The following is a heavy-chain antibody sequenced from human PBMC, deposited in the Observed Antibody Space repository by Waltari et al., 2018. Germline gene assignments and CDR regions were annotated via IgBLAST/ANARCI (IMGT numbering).Heavy chain of an antibody. J-gene: IGHJ6*02. D-gene: IGHD1-26*01. CDR1: GFTFRNTW. Sequence: EVQLVESGGDLVKLGGSLRLSCAAAGFTFRNTWLKWVGQGPGKGWEWGGRIESNNDGGAIDYAETVTGRFTISRDDSKNTLYLQMNSLHSGDTGVYYCTTDENSGNDASMDVWGQGTTVTVSS. V-gene: IGHV3-15*04. CDR3: TTDENSGNDASMDV. CDR2: IESNNDGGAI.